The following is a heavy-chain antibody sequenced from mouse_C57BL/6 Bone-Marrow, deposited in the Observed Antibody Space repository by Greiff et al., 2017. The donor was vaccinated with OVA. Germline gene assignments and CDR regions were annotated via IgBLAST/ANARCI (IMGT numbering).Heavy chain of an antibody. J-gene: IGHJ4*01. CDR2: INPGSGGT. V-gene: IGHV1-54*01. Sequence: QVQLKESGAELVRPGTSVKVSCKASGYAFTNYLIEWVKQRPGQGLEWIGVINPGSGGTNYNEKFKGKATLTADKSSSTAYMQLSSLTSEDSAVYFCAVAMDYWGQGTSVTVSS. CDR3: AVAMDY. CDR1: GYAFTNYL.